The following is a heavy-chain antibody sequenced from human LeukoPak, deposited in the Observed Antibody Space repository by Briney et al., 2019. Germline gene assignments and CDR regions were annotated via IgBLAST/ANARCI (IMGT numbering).Heavy chain of an antibody. D-gene: IGHD3-22*01. V-gene: IGHV3-23*01. J-gene: IGHJ4*02. CDR3: AKGAHFYYDNSGDFDY. CDR1: GFTFSRYA. CDR2: ISGNGGST. Sequence: PGGSLRLSCAASGFTFSRYAMSWVRQAPGKGLEWVSAISGNGGSTDYADSVKGRFTISRDNSKDTLYLQMSSLRAEDTAVYYCAKGAHFYYDNSGDFDYWGQGTLVTVSS.